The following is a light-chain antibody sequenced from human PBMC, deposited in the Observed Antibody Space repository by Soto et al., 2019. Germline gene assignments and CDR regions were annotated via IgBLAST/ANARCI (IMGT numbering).Light chain of an antibody. Sequence: EIVLTQSPGTLSLSPGERATLSCRTSQSVTTSYLAWYQQKPGQAPRLLIYGTSIRATGVPDRFRGSGSPTDFALTISRLEPEDFAVYYCHQYGDSPQTFGQGTKVEI. CDR2: GTS. CDR1: QSVTTSY. CDR3: HQYGDSPQT. J-gene: IGKJ1*01. V-gene: IGKV3-20*01.